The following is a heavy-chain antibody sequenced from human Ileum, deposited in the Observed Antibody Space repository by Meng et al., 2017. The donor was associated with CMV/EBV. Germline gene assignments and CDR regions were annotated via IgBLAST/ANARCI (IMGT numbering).Heavy chain of an antibody. V-gene: IGHV3-23*01. CDR3: AKRGGFYFDY. J-gene: IGHJ4*02. CDR2: ISGSGGNT. CDR1: GFTFSRYD. Sequence: EGQLLEFGGGVVQPGGSLRLSCAASGFTFSRYDMTWVRQAPGKGLEYISGISGSGGNTYYADSMKGRFIISRDNSKNTLYLQLNSLRAEDTAVYYCAKRGGFYFDYWGQGTLVTVSS. D-gene: IGHD3-10*01.